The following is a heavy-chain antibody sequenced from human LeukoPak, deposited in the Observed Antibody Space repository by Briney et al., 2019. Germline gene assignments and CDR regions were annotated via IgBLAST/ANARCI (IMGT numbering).Heavy chain of an antibody. J-gene: IGHJ6*03. CDR1: GGSISSYY. D-gene: IGHD2-2*01. CDR3: ARAGYCSSTSCYGDYYYYMDV. Sequence: SETLSLTCTVSGGSISSYYWSWIRQPPGKGLEWIGYIYYSGSTNYNPSLKSRVTISVDTSKNQFSPKLSSVTAADTAVYYCARAGYCSSTSCYGDYYYYMDVWGKGTTVTVSS. CDR2: IYYSGST. V-gene: IGHV4-59*01.